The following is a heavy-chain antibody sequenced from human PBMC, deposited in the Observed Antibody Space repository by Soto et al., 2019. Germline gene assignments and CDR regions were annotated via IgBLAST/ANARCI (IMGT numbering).Heavy chain of an antibody. D-gene: IGHD3-16*02. J-gene: IGHJ4*02. CDR2: IRSKAYGGTT. CDR3: TREDYDYIWGSYPSYFDY. CDR1: GFTFGDYA. Sequence: GGSLRLSCTASGFTFGDYAMSWFRQAPGKGLEWVGFIRSKAYGGTTEYAASVKGRFTISRDDSKSIAYLQMNSLKTEDTAVYYCTREDYDYIWGSYPSYFDYWGQGTLVTVSS. V-gene: IGHV3-49*03.